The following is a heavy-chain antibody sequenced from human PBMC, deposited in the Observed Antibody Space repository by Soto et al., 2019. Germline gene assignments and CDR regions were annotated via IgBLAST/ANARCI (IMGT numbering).Heavy chain of an antibody. CDR2: INGDGSGT. CDR1: GFTFSGSW. Sequence: EVQLVESGGGLVQPGGSLRLSCAASGFTFSGSWMHWVRQAPGQGLVWVSRINGDGSGTSYADFVKGRFTISRDDAKNTLFLQMIGLRAEDTAVYYCARGIFGSGTANDYWGQGTLVTVSS. V-gene: IGHV3-74*01. CDR3: ARGIFGSGTANDY. J-gene: IGHJ4*02. D-gene: IGHD3-10*01.